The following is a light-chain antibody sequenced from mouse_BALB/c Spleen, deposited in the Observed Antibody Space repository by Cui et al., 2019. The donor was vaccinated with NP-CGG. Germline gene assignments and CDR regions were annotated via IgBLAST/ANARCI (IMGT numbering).Light chain of an antibody. CDR2: GTN. V-gene: IGLV1*01. CDR3: TLWYSNHWV. Sequence: QAVVTQESALTTSPGETVTLTCRSSTGAVTISNYANWVQYKPDHLFTGLIGGTNNRAPGVPARFSGSLIGDKAALTITGAQTEDEAIYFCTLWYSNHWVFGGGTKLTVL. CDR1: TGAVTISNY. J-gene: IGLJ1*01.